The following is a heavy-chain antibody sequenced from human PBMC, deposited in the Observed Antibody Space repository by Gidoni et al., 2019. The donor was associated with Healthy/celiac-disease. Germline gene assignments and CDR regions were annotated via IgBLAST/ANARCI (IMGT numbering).Heavy chain of an antibody. CDR3: ARDQEGRWLQTMGGLFDY. CDR2: ISAYNGNT. J-gene: IGHJ4*02. V-gene: IGHV1-18*01. CDR1: GYTFTSYG. Sequence: QVQLVQSGAEVKKPGASVKLSCKASGYTFTSYGISWVRQAPGQGLEWMGWISAYNGNTNYAQKLQGRVTMTTDTSTSTAYMELRSLRSDDTAVYYCARDQEGRWLQTMGGLFDYWGQGTLVTVSS. D-gene: IGHD5-12*01.